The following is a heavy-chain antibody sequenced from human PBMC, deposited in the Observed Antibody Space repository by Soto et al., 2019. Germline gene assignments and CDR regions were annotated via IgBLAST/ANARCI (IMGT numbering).Heavy chain of an antibody. CDR3: ARVRGTAGKRYFDY. CDR2: TYYSGST. CDR1: VGCRIAYY. J-gene: IGHJ4*02. D-gene: IGHD6-13*01. V-gene: IGHV4-59*01. Sequence: LSVTCTCSVGCRIAYYLNLMLQPPGKGLQWIGYTYYSGSTTYNPSLKSRVTISVDSSKNQFSLKLDSVTPADTAVYYCARVRGTAGKRYFDYWGPGTLVTVSS.